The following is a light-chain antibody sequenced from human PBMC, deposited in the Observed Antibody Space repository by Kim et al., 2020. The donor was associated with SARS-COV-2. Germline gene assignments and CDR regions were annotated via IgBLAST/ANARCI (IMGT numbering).Light chain of an antibody. Sequence: PGERATRSCRASQSVSSYLAWYQQKPGQAPRLLIYDASNRATGIPARFSGSGSGTDFTLTISSLEPEDFAVYYCQQRSNWPPWTFGQGTKVDIK. CDR2: DAS. CDR1: QSVSSY. V-gene: IGKV3-11*01. J-gene: IGKJ1*01. CDR3: QQRSNWPPWT.